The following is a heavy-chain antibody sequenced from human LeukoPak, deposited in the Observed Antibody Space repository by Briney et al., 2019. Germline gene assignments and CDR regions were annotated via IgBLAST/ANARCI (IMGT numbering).Heavy chain of an antibody. J-gene: IGHJ5*01. CDR2: INPNITTT. D-gene: IGHD2-21*02. CDR1: GYSFSGHY. CDR3: ARGGTICSGSDCYLNWLDS. V-gene: IGHV1-2*02. Sequence: GASVKVSCKASGYSFSGHYIHWVRQAPGQGLEWMGWINPNITTTNFAQKFQGRVTMTRDTSISTAYMDLTWLTSDDTAVYYCARGGTICSGSDCYLNWLDSWGQGTLVTVS.